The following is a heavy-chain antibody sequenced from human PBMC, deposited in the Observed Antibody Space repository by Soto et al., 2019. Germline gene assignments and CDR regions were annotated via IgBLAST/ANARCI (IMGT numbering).Heavy chain of an antibody. CDR3: VREDMSGTYYFDY. V-gene: IGHV4-61*01. D-gene: IGHD1-26*01. Sequence: PSETLSLTYRVSGASVSSETHFWPWIRQPPGKGLEWIGYVYRTGITNSNPALTSRVTVSADRSKNQFSLTLRSVTAADTAVYYCVREDMSGTYYFDYWGPGIQVTVSS. CDR2: VYRTGIT. CDR1: GASVSSETHF. J-gene: IGHJ4*02.